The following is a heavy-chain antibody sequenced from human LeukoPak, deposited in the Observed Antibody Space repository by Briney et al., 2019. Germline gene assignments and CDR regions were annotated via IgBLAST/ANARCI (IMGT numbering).Heavy chain of an antibody. CDR1: GFTFTNFA. CDR3: ARDSPIVGATG. J-gene: IGHJ4*02. V-gene: IGHV3-66*02. Sequence: GGSLRLSCAASGFTFTNFAMNWVRQAPGKGLEWVSVIYSGGSTYYADSVKGRFTISRDNSKNTLYLQMNSLRAEDTAVYYCARDSPIVGATGWGQGTLVTVSS. CDR2: IYSGGST. D-gene: IGHD1-26*01.